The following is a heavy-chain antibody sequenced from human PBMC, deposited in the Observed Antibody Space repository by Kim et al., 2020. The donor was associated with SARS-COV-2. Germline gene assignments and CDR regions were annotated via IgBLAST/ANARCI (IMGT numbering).Heavy chain of an antibody. CDR2: ISYDGSNK. D-gene: IGHD5-18*01. Sequence: GGSLRLSCAASGFTFSSYAMHWVRQAPGKGLEWVAVISYDGSNKYYADSVKGRFTISRDNSKNTLYLQMNSLRAEDTAVYYCARDAFVDTAMVAYYYYGMDVWGQGTTVTVSS. CDR3: ARDAFVDTAMVAYYYYGMDV. V-gene: IGHV3-30*04. CDR1: GFTFSSYA. J-gene: IGHJ6*02.